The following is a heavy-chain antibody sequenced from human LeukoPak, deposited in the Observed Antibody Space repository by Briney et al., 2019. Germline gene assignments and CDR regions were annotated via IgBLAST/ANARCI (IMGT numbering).Heavy chain of an antibody. CDR1: GFTFSSSA. Sequence: GGSLRLSCAASGFTFSSSAMSWVRQAPGKGLEWVSSISGSGSGGSTYYADSVKGRFTISRDNSKNTLYLQMNSLIAEDTAVYYCAKDPSYYYDSNLGYWGQGTLVTVSS. D-gene: IGHD3-22*01. CDR2: ISGSGSGGST. J-gene: IGHJ4*02. V-gene: IGHV3-23*01. CDR3: AKDPSYYYDSNLGY.